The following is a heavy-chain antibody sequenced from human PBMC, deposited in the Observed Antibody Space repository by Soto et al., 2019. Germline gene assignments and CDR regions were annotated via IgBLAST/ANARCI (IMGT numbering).Heavy chain of an antibody. CDR3: SVVVTALNLFYP. D-gene: IGHD2-21*02. Sequence: PSETLSLTCAVSGGSISSGGYSWSWIRQPPGKGLEWIGYIYHSGSTYYNPSLKSRVTISVDRSKNQFSLKLSSVTAADTAVYFCSVVVTALNLFYPSGQRTQVTVSS. J-gene: IGHJ5*02. CDR1: GGSISSGGYS. CDR2: IYHSGST. V-gene: IGHV4-30-2*01.